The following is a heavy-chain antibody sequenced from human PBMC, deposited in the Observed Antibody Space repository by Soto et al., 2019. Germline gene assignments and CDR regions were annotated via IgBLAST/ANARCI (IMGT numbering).Heavy chain of an antibody. Sequence: EVQLVESGGGLVQPGGYLRLSCAASGFTFSNYWMHWGRQGPGKGLVWVSRINTDGSTTNYADSVKGRFTISRDNAKNTLYLQTNSLGAEDTAVYYCARDLGGYASHWGQGTLVTVSS. CDR2: INTDGSTT. J-gene: IGHJ4*02. CDR1: GFTFSNYW. CDR3: ARDLGGYASH. D-gene: IGHD3-16*01. V-gene: IGHV3-74*01.